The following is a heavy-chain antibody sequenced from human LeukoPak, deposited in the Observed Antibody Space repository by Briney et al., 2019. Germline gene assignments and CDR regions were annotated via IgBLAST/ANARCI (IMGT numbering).Heavy chain of an antibody. CDR3: ARDKDYDYVWGSYRSTTHGYYFDY. J-gene: IGHJ4*02. V-gene: IGHV4-34*01. Sequence: PSETLSLTCAVYGGSFSGYYWSWIRQPPGKGLEWIGEINHSGSTNYNPSLKSRVTISVDTSKNQFSLKLSSVTAADTAVYYCARDKDYDYVWGSYRSTTHGYYFDYWGQGTLVTVSS. D-gene: IGHD3-16*02. CDR2: INHSGST. CDR1: GGSFSGYY.